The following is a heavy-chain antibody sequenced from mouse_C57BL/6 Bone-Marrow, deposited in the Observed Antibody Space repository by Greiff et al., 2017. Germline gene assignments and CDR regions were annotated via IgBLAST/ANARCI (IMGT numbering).Heavy chain of an antibody. CDR3: ARFITTVVATDFDV. J-gene: IGHJ1*03. Sequence: EVQGVESGPELVKPGASVKISCKASGYSFTGYYMNWVKQSPEKSLEWIGEINPSTGGTTYNQKFKAKATLTVDKSSSTAYMQLKSLTSEDSAVYYCARFITTVVATDFDVWGTGTTVTVSS. CDR1: GYSFTGYY. D-gene: IGHD1-1*01. CDR2: INPSTGGT. V-gene: IGHV1-42*01.